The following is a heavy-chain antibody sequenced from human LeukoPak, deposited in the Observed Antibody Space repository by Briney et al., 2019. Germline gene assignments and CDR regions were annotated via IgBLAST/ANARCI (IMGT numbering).Heavy chain of an antibody. D-gene: IGHD3-22*01. CDR1: GFTFSDYW. Sequence: PGGSLRLSCAASGFTFSDYWMHWVRQAPGKGLVWVSRINSDGSTTNYADSVKGRFTISRDNAKNTLYLQMNSLRAVDAAVYYCAKVHQYYYDSSGYSSFGRTLWGQGTLVTVSS. CDR3: AKVHQYYYDSSGYSSFGRTL. CDR2: INSDGSTT. V-gene: IGHV3-74*01. J-gene: IGHJ4*02.